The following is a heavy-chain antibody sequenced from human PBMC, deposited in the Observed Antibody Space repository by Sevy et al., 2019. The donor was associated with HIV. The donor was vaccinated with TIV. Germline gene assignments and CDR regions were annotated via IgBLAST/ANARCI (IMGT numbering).Heavy chain of an antibody. D-gene: IGHD4-17*01. J-gene: IGHJ4*02. CDR1: GFTVSSNY. V-gene: IGHV3-53*01. CDR2: IYSGGST. Sequence: GGSLRLSCAASGFTVSSNYMSWVRQAPGKGLEWVSVIYSGGSTYYADSVKGRFTISRDNSKNTLYLQMNSLRAEDTGVYYCARERLSTVTTGLYYFDYWGQGTLVTVSS. CDR3: ARERLSTVTTGLYYFDY.